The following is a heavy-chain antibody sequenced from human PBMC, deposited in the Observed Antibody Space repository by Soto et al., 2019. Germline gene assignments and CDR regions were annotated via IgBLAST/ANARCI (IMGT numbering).Heavy chain of an antibody. CDR1: GLNFSQTA. J-gene: IGHJ5*01. CDR2: SGYGQHKA. V-gene: IGHV3-23*01. D-gene: IGHD3-3*01. Sequence: PGGSLRLSCETSGLNFSQTAMGWVRQAPGGGLEWVAGSGYGQHKAYYADSVKDRFTISRDYSKNTVDLQMNSLRNEETAVYYCARDIWSGDYKWFDSWGPGTLVTVSS. CDR3: ARDIWSGDYKWFDS.